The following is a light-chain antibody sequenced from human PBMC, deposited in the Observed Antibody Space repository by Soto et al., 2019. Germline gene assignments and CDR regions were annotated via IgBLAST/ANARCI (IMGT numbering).Light chain of an antibody. CDR2: EAS. Sequence: QSALTQPASVSVSPGQSITVSCTGTSSDIGASNYVSWYQQHPGKAPKLIISEASNRPSGVSNRFSGSKSGSTASLTVSGLQAEDEADYYCSSHAGSNNYVFGTGTKVTVL. V-gene: IGLV2-14*01. CDR1: SSDIGASNY. J-gene: IGLJ1*01. CDR3: SSHAGSNNYV.